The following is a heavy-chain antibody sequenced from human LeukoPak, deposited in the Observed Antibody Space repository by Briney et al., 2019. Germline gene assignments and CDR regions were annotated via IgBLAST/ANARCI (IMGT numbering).Heavy chain of an antibody. CDR3: ARDWFDSSGYWPYYYYYYYMDV. Sequence: GGSLRLSCAASGFTFSSYWMSWVRQAPGKGLEWVANIKQDGSEKYYVDSVKGRFTISRDNAKNSLYLQMNSLRAEDTAVYYCARDWFDSSGYWPYYYYYYYMDVWGKGTTVTVSS. J-gene: IGHJ6*03. V-gene: IGHV3-7*01. CDR1: GFTFSSYW. D-gene: IGHD3-22*01. CDR2: IKQDGSEK.